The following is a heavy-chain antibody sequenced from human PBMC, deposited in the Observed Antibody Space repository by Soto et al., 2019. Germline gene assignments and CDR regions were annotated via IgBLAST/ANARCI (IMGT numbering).Heavy chain of an antibody. CDR3: AREVYYYGSGSYSPPRYYGMDV. CDR1: GYTFTNYG. D-gene: IGHD3-10*01. J-gene: IGHJ6*02. Sequence: QIQLVQSGAEVKKAGASVKVSCKASGYTFTNYGISWVRQALGQGLEWMGWISAYNDNTNYAQKFQGRVTLTPDTSTRTAYMELRSLTSDDTAVYYCAREVYYYGSGSYSPPRYYGMDVWGQGTTVTVFS. V-gene: IGHV1-18*01. CDR2: ISAYNDNT.